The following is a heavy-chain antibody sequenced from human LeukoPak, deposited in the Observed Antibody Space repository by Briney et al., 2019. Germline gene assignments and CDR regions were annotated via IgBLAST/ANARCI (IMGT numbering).Heavy chain of an antibody. D-gene: IGHD3-22*01. CDR2: IKQDGSEK. CDR1: GFTFNSYW. CDR3: ARGHRWYYYDSSGYYGELDY. V-gene: IGHV3-7*01. J-gene: IGHJ4*02. Sequence: GGSLRLSCAASGFTFNSYWMNWVRQARGKGLEWVANIKQDGSEKYYADSVKGRFTISRDNSKNTLYLQMNSLRAEDTAVYYCARGHRWYYYDSSGYYGELDYWGQGTLVTVSS.